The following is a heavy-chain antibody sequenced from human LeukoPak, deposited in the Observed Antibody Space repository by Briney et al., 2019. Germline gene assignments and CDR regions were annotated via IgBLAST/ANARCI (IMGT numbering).Heavy chain of an antibody. J-gene: IGHJ6*02. CDR1: GISLSNYG. V-gene: IGHV3-66*01. Sequence: GGSLRLSCAVSGISLSNYGMSWVRQAPGKGLEWVSVIYSGGSTYYADSVKGRFTISRDNSKNTLYLQMNSLRAEDTAVYYCARDYKYSSSWSGNYYYGMDVWGQGTTVTVSS. CDR3: ARDYKYSSSWSGNYYYGMDV. D-gene: IGHD6-13*01. CDR2: IYSGGST.